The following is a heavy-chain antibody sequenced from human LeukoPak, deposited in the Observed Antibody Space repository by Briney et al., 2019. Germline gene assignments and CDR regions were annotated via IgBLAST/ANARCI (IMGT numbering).Heavy chain of an antibody. CDR1: AGSMSYNY. V-gene: IGHV4-59*01. CDR3: ARDPGFGEIY. CDR2: IYYSGST. Sequence: SETLSLTCTVSAGSMSYNYWSWIRQPPGKGLEWLGYIYYSGSTNYNPSLKSRVTISVDTSKNQFSLKLSSVTAADTAVYYCARDPGFGEIYWGQGTLVTVSS. D-gene: IGHD3-10*01. J-gene: IGHJ4*02.